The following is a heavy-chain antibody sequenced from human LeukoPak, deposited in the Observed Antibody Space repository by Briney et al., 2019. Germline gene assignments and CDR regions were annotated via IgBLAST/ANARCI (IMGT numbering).Heavy chain of an antibody. CDR2: ISGSGGST. V-gene: IGHV3-23*01. J-gene: IGHJ4*02. CDR3: AKRPTNIRFLEWVVSDY. D-gene: IGHD3-3*01. CDR1: GFTFSSYA. Sequence: GGSLRLSCAASGFTFSSYAMSWVRQAPGKGLEWVSAISGSGGSTYYADSVKGRFTISRDNSKNTLYLQMNSLRAEDTAVYYCAKRPTNIRFLEWVVSDYWGQGTLVTVSS.